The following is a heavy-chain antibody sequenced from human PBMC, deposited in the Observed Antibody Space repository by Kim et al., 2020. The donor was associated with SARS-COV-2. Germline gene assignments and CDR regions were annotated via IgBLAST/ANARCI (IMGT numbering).Heavy chain of an antibody. D-gene: IGHD1-26*01. CDR3: SSSTVGAYFDY. J-gene: IGHJ4*02. Sequence: STYYADSVKGRFTISRDIPKDPLYLQMNSLGAEDTAVYYCSSSTVGAYFDYWGQGSLVTVSS. V-gene: IGHV3-53*01. CDR2: ST.